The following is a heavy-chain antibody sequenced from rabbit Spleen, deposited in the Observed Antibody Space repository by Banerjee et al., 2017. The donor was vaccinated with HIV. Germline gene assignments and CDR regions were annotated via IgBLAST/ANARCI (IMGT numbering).Heavy chain of an antibody. V-gene: IGHV1S45*01. Sequence: QQQLEESGGGLVKPGGTLTLTCKASGIDFSDYYYMCWVRQAPGKGPEWIACIYTRSGSTYYASWAKGRFTISKTSSTTVTLQVTSLTAADTATYYCARGVGYYVSGGYGYYFNLWGQGTLVTVS. J-gene: IGHJ4*01. D-gene: IGHD1-1*01. CDR2: IYTRSGST. CDR3: ARGVGYYVSGGYGYYFNL. CDR1: GIDFSDYYY.